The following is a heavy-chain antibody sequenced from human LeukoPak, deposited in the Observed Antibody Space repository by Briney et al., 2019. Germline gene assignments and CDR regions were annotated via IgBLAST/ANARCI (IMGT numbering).Heavy chain of an antibody. CDR2: IYYSGST. CDR3: ARDTRDPIRGRLGIDY. V-gene: IGHV4-39*02. J-gene: IGHJ4*02. CDR1: GDSISSTNYY. D-gene: IGHD6-19*01. Sequence: PSETLSLTCTVSGDSISSTNYYWGWIRQPPGKGLEWIGSIYYSGSTYYNPSLESRVTISVDTSKNQFSLKLSSVTAADTAVYYCARDTRDPIRGRLGIDYWGQGTLVTVSS.